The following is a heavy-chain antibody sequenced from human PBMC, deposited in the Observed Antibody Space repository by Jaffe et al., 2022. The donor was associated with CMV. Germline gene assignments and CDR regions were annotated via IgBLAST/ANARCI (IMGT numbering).Heavy chain of an antibody. J-gene: IGHJ6*02. D-gene: IGHD6-13*01. CDR1: GFTFSSYG. Sequence: QVQLVESGGGVVQPGRSLRLSCAASGFTFSSYGMHWVRQAPGKGLEWVAVISYDGSNKYYADSVKGRFTISRDNSKNTLYLQMNSLRAEDTAVYYCAKDWAGIAAAGTSKSSPLYYYYGMDVWGQGTTVTVSS. CDR3: AKDWAGIAAAGTSKSSPLYYYYGMDV. CDR2: ISYDGSNK. V-gene: IGHV3-30*18.